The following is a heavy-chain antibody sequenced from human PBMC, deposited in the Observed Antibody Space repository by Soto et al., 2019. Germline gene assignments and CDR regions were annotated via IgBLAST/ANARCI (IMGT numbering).Heavy chain of an antibody. CDR2: INSDGTIS. Sequence: GGSLRLSGAASRFTFDTYWMNWVRQAPGKGPEWLSGINSDGTISSYADSVKGRFTISRDNARNTLSLQINSLRAAHTAVYYCARMSGDHSAFFSNGVAAWGQGTTVTVSS. V-gene: IGHV3-74*01. CDR3: ARMSGDHSAFFSNGVAA. J-gene: IGHJ6*02. CDR1: RFTFDTYW. D-gene: IGHD2-21*01.